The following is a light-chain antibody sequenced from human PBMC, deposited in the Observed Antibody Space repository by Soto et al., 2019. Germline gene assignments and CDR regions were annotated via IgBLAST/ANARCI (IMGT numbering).Light chain of an antibody. Sequence: EIVMTQSPAARSVSPGERATLACRASQSVSSNLAWYQQKPGQAPRLLIYGASTRATGIPARFSGSGSGTEFTLTISSLQSEDFAVYYCQQYNNWPINFGGGTKV. CDR3: QQYNNWPIN. V-gene: IGKV3-15*01. CDR2: GAS. J-gene: IGKJ4*01. CDR1: QSVSSN.